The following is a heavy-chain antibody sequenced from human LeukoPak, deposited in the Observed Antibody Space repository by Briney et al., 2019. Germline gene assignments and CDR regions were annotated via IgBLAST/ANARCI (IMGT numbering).Heavy chain of an antibody. CDR1: GYTFTANY. V-gene: IGHV1-2*04. CDR2: INPNGGGT. D-gene: IGHD6-13*01. Sequence: ASVTVSCKASGYTFTANYIHWVRQAPGQGLEWMGWINPNGGGTNYAQKFQGWVTMTRDTSISTLYTELSRLKSDDTAVYYCARGFGSSWFDYWGQGTLVTVSS. CDR3: ARGFGSSWFDY. J-gene: IGHJ4*02.